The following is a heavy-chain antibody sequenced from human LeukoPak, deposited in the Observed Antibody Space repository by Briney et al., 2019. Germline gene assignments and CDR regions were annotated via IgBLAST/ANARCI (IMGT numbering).Heavy chain of an antibody. CDR1: GFTFKNDA. Sequence: PGGSLRLSCGASGFTFKNDAMDWVRQAPGKGLEWVSAISGSGGSTYYADFVKGRFTISRDNSKDALYLQMNSLRAEDTAVYYCAKTPSYYDSSGYFDYWGQGTLVTVSS. J-gene: IGHJ4*02. D-gene: IGHD3-22*01. V-gene: IGHV3-23*01. CDR3: AKTPSYYDSSGYFDY. CDR2: ISGSGGST.